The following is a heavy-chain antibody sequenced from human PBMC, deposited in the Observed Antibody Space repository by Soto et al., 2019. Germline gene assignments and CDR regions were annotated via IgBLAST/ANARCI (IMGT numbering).Heavy chain of an antibody. V-gene: IGHV4-31*03. D-gene: IGHD4-17*01. J-gene: IGHJ4*01. CDR2: SYYTWST. CDR1: GDCISSARYY. CDR3: ARASGLYGDPKFDS. Sequence: SETLSLTGTVSGDCISSARYYWSWIRQHPGKALEWISDSYYTWSTYHSPSLETRGIISGNTSKDQCSLKLNSVTASDTAIYYCARASGLYGDPKFDSWGQETLVTVSS.